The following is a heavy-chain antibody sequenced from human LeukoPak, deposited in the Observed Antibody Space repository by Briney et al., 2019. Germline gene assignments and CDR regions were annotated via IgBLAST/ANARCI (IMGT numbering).Heavy chain of an antibody. CDR3: AKGRDGYNFFAFDY. D-gene: IGHD5-24*01. J-gene: IGHJ4*02. Sequence: VKGRFTISRDNSKNTLYLQMNSLRAEDTAVYYCAKGRDGYNFFAFDYWGQGTLVTVSS. V-gene: IGHV3-30*02.